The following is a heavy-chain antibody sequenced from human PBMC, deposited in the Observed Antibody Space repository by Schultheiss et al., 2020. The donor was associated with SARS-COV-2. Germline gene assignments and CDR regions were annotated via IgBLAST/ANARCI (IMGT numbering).Heavy chain of an antibody. CDR1: GFTFSSYA. V-gene: IGHV3-15*05. CDR2: ITRNADGGTT. CDR3: ARGISNTVSASAFDI. J-gene: IGHJ3*02. Sequence: GGSLRLSCAASGFTFSSYAMSWVRQAPGKGLEWVGRITRNADGGTTDFAAPVKGRFTISRDDSQDTLYLQMNSLRAEDTAVYYCARGISNTVSASAFDIWGQGTMVTVSS. D-gene: IGHD3-3*02.